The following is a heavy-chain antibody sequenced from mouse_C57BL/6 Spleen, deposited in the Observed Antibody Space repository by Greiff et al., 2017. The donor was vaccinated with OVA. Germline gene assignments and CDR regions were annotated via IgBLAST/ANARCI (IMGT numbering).Heavy chain of an antibody. D-gene: IGHD1-1*01. CDR1: GFTFSSYA. CDR2: ISDGGSYT. V-gene: IGHV5-4*01. Sequence: EVKLMESGGGLVKPGGSLKLSCAASGFTFSSYAMSWVRQTPEKRLEWVATISDGGSYTYYPDNVKGRFTISRDNAKNNLYLQRSHLKSEDTAMYYCARDKGYGSSYVYYFDYWGQGTTLTVSS. CDR3: ARDKGYGSSYVYYFDY. J-gene: IGHJ2*01.